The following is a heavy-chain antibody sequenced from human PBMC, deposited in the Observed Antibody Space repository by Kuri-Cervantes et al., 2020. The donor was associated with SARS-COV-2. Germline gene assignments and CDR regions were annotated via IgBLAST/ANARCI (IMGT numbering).Heavy chain of an antibody. J-gene: IGHJ4*02. Sequence: SETLSLTCTVSGGSISSYYWSWIQQPPGKGLEWIGYIYYSGSTNYNPSLKSRVTISVDTSKNQFSLKLSSVTAADTAVYYCARVYYDSSGYYEVRYFDYWGQGTLVTVSS. D-gene: IGHD3-22*01. CDR3: ARVYYDSSGYYEVRYFDY. CDR1: GGSISSYY. CDR2: IYYSGST. V-gene: IGHV4-59*01.